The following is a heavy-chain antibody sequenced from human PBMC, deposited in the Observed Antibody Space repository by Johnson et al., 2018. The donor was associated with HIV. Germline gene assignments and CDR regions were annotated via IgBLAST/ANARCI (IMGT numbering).Heavy chain of an antibody. CDR3: ARRAYTSGWYAAFDL. J-gene: IGHJ3*01. Sequence: VQLVESGGGVVQPGRSLRLSCAASGFTFSDHYMDWVRQAPGKGLEWVARTRDKANGYSTEYAASVTGRFTISRDASKDSLYLQMNSLKSEDTAVYFCARRAYTSGWYAAFDLWGQGTMVTVSS. CDR2: TRDKANGYST. V-gene: IGHV3-72*01. D-gene: IGHD6-19*01. CDR1: GFTFSDHY.